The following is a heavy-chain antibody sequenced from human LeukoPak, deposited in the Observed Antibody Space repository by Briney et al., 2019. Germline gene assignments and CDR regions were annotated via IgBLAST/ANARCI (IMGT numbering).Heavy chain of an antibody. CDR2: VIPILGIL. Sequence: ASVKVSCKAAGGTFSSSAINWVRQAPGQGLEWIGRVIPILGILNYAQKFKGRVTITADKSTSTAYMGLSSLRSEDTAVYYCASARDYGSGSCPLDPWGQGTLVTVSS. J-gene: IGHJ5*02. CDR3: ASARDYGSGSCPLDP. D-gene: IGHD3-10*01. V-gene: IGHV1-69*04. CDR1: GGTFSSSA.